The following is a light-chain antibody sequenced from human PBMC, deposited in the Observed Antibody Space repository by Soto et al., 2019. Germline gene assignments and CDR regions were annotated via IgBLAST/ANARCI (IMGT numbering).Light chain of an antibody. CDR3: EKYRGT. CDR2: AAS. Sequence: DIQMTQSPSSLSASVGDRVTITCRASQGISNYLAWYQQKPGKVPKLLIYAASTLQSGVPSRFSGSGSGTDFSRTISSRQPEDVANYCGEKYRGTFGQGTKVEIK. CDR1: QGISNY. J-gene: IGKJ1*01. V-gene: IGKV1-27*01.